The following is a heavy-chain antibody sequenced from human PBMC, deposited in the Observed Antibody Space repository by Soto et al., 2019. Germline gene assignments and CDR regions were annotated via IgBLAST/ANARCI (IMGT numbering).Heavy chain of an antibody. V-gene: IGHV5-51*01. CDR1: GYNFTSYW. J-gene: IGHJ3*02. CDR2: IYPGDSNP. Sequence: PGESLKISCKGSGYNFTSYWIGWVRQMPEKGLEWMGIIYPGDSNPRYSPSFQGQVTISADKSISTAHLQWSSLKASDSAMYYCASHVQLCSGGRCRHPNGAFDIWGQGTMVTVSS. D-gene: IGHD2-15*01. CDR3: ASHVQLCSGGRCRHPNGAFDI.